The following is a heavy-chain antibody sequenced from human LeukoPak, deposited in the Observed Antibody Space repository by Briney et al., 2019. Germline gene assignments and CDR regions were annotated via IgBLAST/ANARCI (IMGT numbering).Heavy chain of an antibody. D-gene: IGHD2-15*01. J-gene: IGHJ4*02. CDR2: INKDGSEK. CDR1: GFTFNNYW. CDR3: ARRYCSDGSCYSIDY. Sequence: PGGSLRLSCAASGFTFNNYWMSWVRQAPGKGLEWVANINKDGSEKYYVDPVKGRFTISRDNSLYLQMNSLRAEDTAVYYCARRYCSDGSCYSIDYWGQGTLVTVSS. V-gene: IGHV3-7*01.